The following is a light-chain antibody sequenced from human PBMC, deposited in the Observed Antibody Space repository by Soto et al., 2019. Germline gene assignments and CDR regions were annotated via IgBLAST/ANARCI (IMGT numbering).Light chain of an antibody. V-gene: IGKV3D-15*01. CDR2: GAS. CDR3: QQYNNSPPLT. Sequence: EIVMTQSPATLSVSPGERATLSCRASQSVSSNLAWYQQKPGQAPRLPIYGASTRATGIPARFSGSGSGTEFTLTISSLPSEDLAVYYCQQYNNSPPLTFGGGTKVEIK. J-gene: IGKJ4*01. CDR1: QSVSSN.